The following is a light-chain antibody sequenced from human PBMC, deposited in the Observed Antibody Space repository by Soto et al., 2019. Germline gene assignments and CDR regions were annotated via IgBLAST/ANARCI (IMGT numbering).Light chain of an antibody. CDR2: GAS. J-gene: IGKJ2*03. Sequence: EIVMTQSPATLSVSPGERATLSCRASQSVSSNLAWYQQKPGQAPRLLIYGASTRATGIPARFSGSGSGTEFTLNISSLQSEEFAVYYCQQYHNWYSFGQGTKLGIK. CDR3: QQYHNWYS. CDR1: QSVSSN. V-gene: IGKV3-15*01.